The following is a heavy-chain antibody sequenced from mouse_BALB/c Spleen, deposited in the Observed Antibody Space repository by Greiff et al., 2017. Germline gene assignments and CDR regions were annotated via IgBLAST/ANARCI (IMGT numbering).Heavy chain of an antibody. Sequence: VQRVESGPDLVAPSQSLSITCTVSGFSLTSYGVHWVRQPPGKGLEWLVVIWSDGSTTYNSALKSRLSISKDNSKSQVFLKMNSLQTDDTAMYYCARHRGGGHGGFAYWGQGTLVTVSA. CDR2: IWSDGST. V-gene: IGHV2-6-2*01. J-gene: IGHJ3*01. D-gene: IGHD3-1*01. CDR3: ARHRGGGHGGFAY. CDR1: GFSLTSYG.